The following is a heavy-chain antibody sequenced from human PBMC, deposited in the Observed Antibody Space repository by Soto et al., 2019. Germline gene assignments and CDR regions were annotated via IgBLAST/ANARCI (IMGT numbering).Heavy chain of an antibody. CDR3: ARLGRARSMDV. CDR2: IDPSDSYT. V-gene: IGHV5-10-1*03. D-gene: IGHD6-13*01. Sequence: EVQLVQSGAEVKKPGESLRISCKGSGYSFTSYWMSWVRQMPGKGLEWMGRIDPSDSYTNYSQSVQSHVTISADKSISTAYLPWSSLKASDTAMYYCARLGRARSMDVWGQGTTITVSS. CDR1: GYSFTSYW. J-gene: IGHJ6*02.